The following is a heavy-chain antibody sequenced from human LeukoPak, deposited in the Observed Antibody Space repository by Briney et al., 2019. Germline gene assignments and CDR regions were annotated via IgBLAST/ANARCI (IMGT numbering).Heavy chain of an antibody. CDR3: ARDPFSSGYLDY. J-gene: IGHJ4*02. V-gene: IGHV3-23*01. D-gene: IGHD6-19*01. CDR1: GFTFSSYA. Sequence: GGSLRLSCAASGFTFSSYAMSWVGQAPGKGLEWVSAISGSGGSTYYADSVKGRFTISRDSSKNTLYLQMSSLRAEDTAVYYCARDPFSSGYLDYWGQGTLVTVSS. CDR2: ISGSGGST.